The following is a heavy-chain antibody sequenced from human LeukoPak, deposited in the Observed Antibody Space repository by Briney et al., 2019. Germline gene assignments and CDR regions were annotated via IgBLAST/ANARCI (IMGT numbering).Heavy chain of an antibody. CDR1: GGSISSYY. Sequence: PSETLSLTCTVSGGSISSYYWSWIRQPPGKGLEWIGYIYYSGSTNYNPSLKSRVTISVDTSKNQFSLKLSSVTAADTAVYYCASGGWDYYYGMDVWGQGTTVTVSS. CDR2: IYYSGST. V-gene: IGHV4-59*01. CDR3: ASGGWDYYYGMDV. J-gene: IGHJ6*02. D-gene: IGHD2-8*02.